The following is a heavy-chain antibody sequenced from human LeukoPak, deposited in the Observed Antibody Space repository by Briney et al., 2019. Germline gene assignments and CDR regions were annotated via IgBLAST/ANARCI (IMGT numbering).Heavy chain of an antibody. Sequence: ASETLSLTCTVSGYSISSGYDWGWMRQAPGKGLEWLGSISQSGNTYNNPSLKSRVTLSVDTSKNQFSLKLSSVTAADTAVYYCARRDRGYWRFFDAFDIWGQGTMVTVSS. J-gene: IGHJ3*02. CDR3: ARRDRGYWRFFDAFDI. CDR2: ISQSGNT. CDR1: GYSISSGYD. D-gene: IGHD6-25*01. V-gene: IGHV4-38-2*02.